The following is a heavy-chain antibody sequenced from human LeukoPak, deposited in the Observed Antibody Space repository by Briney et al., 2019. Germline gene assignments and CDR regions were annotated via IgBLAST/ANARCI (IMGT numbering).Heavy chain of an antibody. Sequence: GGSLRLSCAASGFTVSSSYMTWVRQAPGKGLEWVSVIYSGGSTYYADSVKGRFTISRDNSKNTLYLQMNSLRAEDTAVYYCARGGQWLVFHYFDYWGQGTLVTVSS. CDR1: GFTVSSSY. D-gene: IGHD6-19*01. CDR2: IYSGGST. V-gene: IGHV3-53*05. CDR3: ARGGQWLVFHYFDY. J-gene: IGHJ4*02.